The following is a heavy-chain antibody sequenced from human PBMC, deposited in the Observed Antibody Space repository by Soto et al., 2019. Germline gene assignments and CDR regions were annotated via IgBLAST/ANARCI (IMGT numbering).Heavy chain of an antibody. D-gene: IGHD2-8*01. CDR1: GFTFSAYS. Sequence: LRLSCAASGFTFSAYSMNWVRQAPGKGLEWVSYITASSATIYYADSAKGRFTISRDNAKNSLYLQMNSLRDEDTAVYYCARDNGMAGSFDPWGQGTLVTVS. J-gene: IGHJ5*02. V-gene: IGHV3-48*02. CDR3: ARDNGMAGSFDP. CDR2: ITASSATI.